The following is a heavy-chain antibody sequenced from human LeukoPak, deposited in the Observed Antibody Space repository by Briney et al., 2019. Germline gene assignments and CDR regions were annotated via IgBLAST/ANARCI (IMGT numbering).Heavy chain of an antibody. Sequence: ASVKVSCKASGYTFTGYYMHWVRQAPGQGLEWMGWINPNSGGTNYAQKFQGRVTMTRDTSISTAYMELSRLRSDDTAVYYCARDLSYYYDSSGYPFDYWGQGTLVTVSS. CDR3: ARDLSYYYDSSGYPFDY. J-gene: IGHJ4*02. CDR2: INPNSGGT. CDR1: GYTFTGYY. V-gene: IGHV1-2*02. D-gene: IGHD3-22*01.